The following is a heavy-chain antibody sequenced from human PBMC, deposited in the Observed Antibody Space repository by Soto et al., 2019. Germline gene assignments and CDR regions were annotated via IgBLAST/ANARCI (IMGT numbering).Heavy chain of an antibody. J-gene: IGHJ6*02. CDR3: AKCNGRGAGYYRGMDV. Sequence: EVELLESGGGVVQPGGSLRLSCVASGFTSSYYAMTWVRQAPGKGLEGVAEKRVPAGETFYADSVRGRFTISRDSSKNTLFLQMDSLRAEDTATYFCAKCNGRGAGYYRGMDVWGQGTAVTVSS. CDR1: GFTSSYYA. D-gene: IGHD2-21*01. V-gene: IGHV3-23*01. CDR2: KRVPAGET.